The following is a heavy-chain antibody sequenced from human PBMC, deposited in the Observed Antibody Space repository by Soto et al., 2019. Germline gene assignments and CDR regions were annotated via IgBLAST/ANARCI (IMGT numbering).Heavy chain of an antibody. J-gene: IGHJ4*02. D-gene: IGHD3-22*01. V-gene: IGHV3-30*18. CDR2: ISYDGSNK. Sequence: PGGSPRLSCAASGFTFSSYGMHWVRQAPGKGLEWVAVISYDGSNKYYADSVKGRFTISRDNSKNTLYLQMNSLRAEDTAVYYSAKDRHYYDSSGCPPDYWGQGTLVTVSS. CDR1: GFTFSSYG. CDR3: AKDRHYYDSSGCPPDY.